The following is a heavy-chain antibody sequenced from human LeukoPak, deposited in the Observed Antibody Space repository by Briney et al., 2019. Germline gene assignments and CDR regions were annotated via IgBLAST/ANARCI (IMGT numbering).Heavy chain of an antibody. Sequence: GGSLRLSCAASGFAFSSYAMSWVRQAPGKGLEWVSAISGSGGSTYYADSVKGRFTISRDNSKNTLYLQMNSLRAEDTAVYYCAKHLRDYYDSSGYYYPYNLFDPWGQGTLVTVSS. CDR3: AKHLRDYYDSSGYYYPYNLFDP. CDR1: GFAFSSYA. V-gene: IGHV3-23*01. CDR2: ISGSGGST. D-gene: IGHD3-22*01. J-gene: IGHJ5*02.